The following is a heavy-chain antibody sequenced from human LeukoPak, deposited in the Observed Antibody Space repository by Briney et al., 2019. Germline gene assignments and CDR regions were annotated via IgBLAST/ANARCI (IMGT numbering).Heavy chain of an antibody. CDR1: GVSISSGNYP. J-gene: IGHJ5*02. Sequence: PSETLSLTCAVSGVSISSGNYPWSWVRQPPGKGLGGIVYIYHSGSTYYNPSLRSRVTMSVDSSKNQFSLNLISMIAADTAVYYCARGGDSVQNWFDPWGQGTLVTVSS. V-gene: IGHV4-30-2*01. D-gene: IGHD2-21*02. CDR2: IYHSGST. CDR3: ARGGDSVQNWFDP.